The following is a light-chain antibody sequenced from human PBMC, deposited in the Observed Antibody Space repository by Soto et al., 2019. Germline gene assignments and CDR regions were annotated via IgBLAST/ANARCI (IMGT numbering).Light chain of an antibody. J-gene: IGLJ1*01. CDR1: SSDIGTYNR. Sequence: QSVLTQPASVSGSPGQSITISCIGTSSDIGTYNRVSWYQQPPGTAPKLIIYEVNNRPSGVPDRFSGSKSGNTASLIISGLQAEDEADYYCSLYTSENTYVFGTGTKVTVL. CDR2: EVN. CDR3: SLYTSENTYV. V-gene: IGLV2-18*01.